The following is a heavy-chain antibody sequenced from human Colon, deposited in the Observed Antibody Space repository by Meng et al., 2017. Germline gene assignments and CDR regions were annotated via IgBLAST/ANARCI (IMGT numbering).Heavy chain of an antibody. CDR3: ARGKVFDP. V-gene: IGHV4-30-4*08. CDR1: GGSISSGGYY. J-gene: IGHJ5*02. Sequence: HVQLQESGPGLVKPSQTLSLTCTVSGGSISSGGYYWNWIRQHPGKGLEWIGNIHYSGNTYYSPSLKSRLTLSLDTSKNLLSLKLSSVTAADTAVYHCARGKVFDPWGQGTLVTVSS. CDR2: IHYSGNT.